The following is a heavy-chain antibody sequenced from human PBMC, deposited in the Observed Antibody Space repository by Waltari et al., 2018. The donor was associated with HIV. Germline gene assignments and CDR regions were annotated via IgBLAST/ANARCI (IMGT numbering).Heavy chain of an antibody. D-gene: IGHD3-22*01. J-gene: IGHJ4*02. CDR2: IRSKAYGGTT. V-gene: IGHV3-49*04. CDR3: TRLSYYDSSGYFDY. CDR1: GFTFGDYA. Sequence: EVQLVESGGGLVQPGRSLRLSCTASGFTFGDYAMSWVGQAPGKGLEWVGFIRSKAYGGTTEYAASVKGRFTISRDDSKSIAYLQMNSLKTEDTAVYYCTRLSYYDSSGYFDYWGQGTLVTVSS.